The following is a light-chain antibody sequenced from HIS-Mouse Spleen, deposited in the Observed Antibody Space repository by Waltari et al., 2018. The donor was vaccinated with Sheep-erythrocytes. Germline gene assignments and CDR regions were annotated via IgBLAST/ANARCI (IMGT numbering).Light chain of an antibody. CDR1: SSDVGGYNY. CDR2: DVS. Sequence: QSALTQPRSVSGSPGQSVTISCTGTSSDVGGYNYVSWYQQHPGKAPKLMIYDVSKRPPCVPVRFSGSKSGNTASLTISGLQAEDEADYYCCSYAGSYNHVFATGTKVTVL. V-gene: IGLV2-11*01. CDR3: CSYAGSYNHV. J-gene: IGLJ1*01.